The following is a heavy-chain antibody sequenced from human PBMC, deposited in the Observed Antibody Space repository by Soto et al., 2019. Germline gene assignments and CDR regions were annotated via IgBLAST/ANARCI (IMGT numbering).Heavy chain of an antibody. Sequence: QVQLVESGGGVVQPGRSLRLSCAASGFTFSSYAMHWVRQAPGKGLEWVAVISYDGSNKYYADSVKGRFTISRDNSKNTLYLQMNSLRAEDTAVYYCATEGGSGRYSHLFDYWGQGTLVTVSS. J-gene: IGHJ4*02. V-gene: IGHV3-30-3*01. CDR3: ATEGGSGRYSHLFDY. CDR1: GFTFSSYA. CDR2: ISYDGSNK. D-gene: IGHD1-26*01.